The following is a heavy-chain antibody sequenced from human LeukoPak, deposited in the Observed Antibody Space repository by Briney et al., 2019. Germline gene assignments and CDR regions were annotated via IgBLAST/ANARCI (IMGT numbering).Heavy chain of an antibody. Sequence: PSETLSLTCTVSDASISGYYWSWIRQPPGKGLEWIGYIYYSGSTNYNPSLKSRVTISVDTSKNQFSLKLYSVTAADTAVYYCARGVGATHAYFYYGMDVWGHGTTVTVSS. CDR2: IYYSGST. CDR1: DASISGYY. CDR3: ARGVGATHAYFYYGMDV. J-gene: IGHJ6*02. V-gene: IGHV4-59*01. D-gene: IGHD1-26*01.